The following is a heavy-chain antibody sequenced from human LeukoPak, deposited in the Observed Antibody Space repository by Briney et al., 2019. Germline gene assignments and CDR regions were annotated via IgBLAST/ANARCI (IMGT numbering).Heavy chain of an antibody. CDR2: ITPDGTGA. V-gene: IGHV3-7*01. J-gene: IGHJ5*01. D-gene: IGHD2-15*01. Sequence: PGGSLRLSCAGSGFVLSHLWMNWVRQAPGKGLEWVGSITPDGTGANYVDSVKGRFSISRDNAKSYLSLQMNSLRAEDTAVYYCVRDSGYCTGGSCYSVFDSWGQGSLVTVSS. CDR3: VRDSGYCTGGSCYSVFDS. CDR1: GFVLSHLW.